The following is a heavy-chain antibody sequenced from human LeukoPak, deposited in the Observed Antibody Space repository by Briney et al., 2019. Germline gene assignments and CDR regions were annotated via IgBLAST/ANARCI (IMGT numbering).Heavy chain of an antibody. D-gene: IGHD3-10*01. CDR2: IIPIFGTA. CDR1: GRTFSSNA. J-gene: IGHJ4*02. Sequence: ASVKVSCKASGRTFSSNAISWVRQAPGQGLEWMGGIIPIFGTANYAQKFQGRLTIAADESTSTAYMELSSLRSEDTAVYYCARDPDYGSGTFDYWGQGTLVTVSS. CDR3: ARDPDYGSGTFDY. V-gene: IGHV1-69*13.